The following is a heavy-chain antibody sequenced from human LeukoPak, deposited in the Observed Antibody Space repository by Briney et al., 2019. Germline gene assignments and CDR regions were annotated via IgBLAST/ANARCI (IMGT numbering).Heavy chain of an antibody. Sequence: SETLSLTCTVSGGTISSYYWSWIRQPPGKGLEWIGNIYYSGSTNYNPSLKSRVTISVDTSQSQFSLKLSSVTAADTAVYYCARSSSYYARFDYWGQGSLLTVSS. V-gene: IGHV4-59*08. D-gene: IGHD1-26*01. CDR1: GGTISSYY. J-gene: IGHJ4*02. CDR3: ARSSSYYARFDY. CDR2: IYYSGST.